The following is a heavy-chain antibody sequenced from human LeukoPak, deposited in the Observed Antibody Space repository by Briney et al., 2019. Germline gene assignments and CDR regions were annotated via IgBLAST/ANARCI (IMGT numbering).Heavy chain of an antibody. D-gene: IGHD5-18*01. CDR1: GFTFSSYA. CDR2: ISYDGSNK. CDR3: ARSDTAMPRDYYYGMGV. V-gene: IGHV3-30*04. J-gene: IGHJ6*02. Sequence: QPGRSLRLSCAASGFTFSSYAMHWVRQAPGKGLEWVAVISYDGSNKYYADSVKGRFTISRDNSKNTLYLQMNSLRAEDTAVYYCARSDTAMPRDYYYGMGVWGQGTTVTVSS.